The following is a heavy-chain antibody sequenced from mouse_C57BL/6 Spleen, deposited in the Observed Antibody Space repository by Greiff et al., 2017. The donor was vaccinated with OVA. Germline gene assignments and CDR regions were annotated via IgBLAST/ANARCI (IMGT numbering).Heavy chain of an antibody. V-gene: IGHV5-4*01. CDR2: ISDGGSYT. Sequence: EVHLVESGGGLVKPGGSLKLSCAASGFTFSSYAMSWVRQTPEKRLEWVATISDGGSYTYYPDNVKGRFTISRDNAKNNLYLQMSHLKSEDTAMYYCARDNGSSFTGAMDYWGQGTSVTVSS. D-gene: IGHD1-1*01. CDR1: GFTFSSYA. CDR3: ARDNGSSFTGAMDY. J-gene: IGHJ4*01.